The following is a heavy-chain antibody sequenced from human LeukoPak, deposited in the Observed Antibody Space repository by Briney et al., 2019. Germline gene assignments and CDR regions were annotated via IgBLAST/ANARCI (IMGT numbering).Heavy chain of an antibody. CDR2: IRYDGSNK. Sequence: PGGSLRLSCAASGFTFSSYGMHWVRQAPGKGLEWVAFIRYDGSNKYYADSAKGRFTISRDNSKNTLYLQMNSLRAEDTAVYYCAKSYDFWSGYYPPFDYWGQGTLVTVSS. V-gene: IGHV3-30*02. J-gene: IGHJ4*02. CDR3: AKSYDFWSGYYPPFDY. CDR1: GFTFSSYG. D-gene: IGHD3-3*01.